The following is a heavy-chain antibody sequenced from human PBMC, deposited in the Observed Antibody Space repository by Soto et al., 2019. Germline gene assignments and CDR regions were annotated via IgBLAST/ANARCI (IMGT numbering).Heavy chain of an antibody. Sequence: PSETLSLTCTVSGGSVSRGSYYWSWIRQPPGKGLEWIGYIYYSGSTNYSPSFQGHVTISADKSISTAYLQWSSLKASDTAMYYCARRPYGSSYYHYYGMDVWGQGTTVTVSS. J-gene: IGHJ6*02. CDR2: IYYSGST. CDR1: GGSVSRGSYY. D-gene: IGHD3-10*01. V-gene: IGHV4-61*01. CDR3: ARRPYGSSYYHYYGMDV.